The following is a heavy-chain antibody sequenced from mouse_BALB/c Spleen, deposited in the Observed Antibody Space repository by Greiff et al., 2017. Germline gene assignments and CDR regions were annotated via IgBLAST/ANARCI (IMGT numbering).Heavy chain of an antibody. D-gene: IGHD1-1*01. Sequence: VQLKQSGAELVRPGALVKLSCKASGFNIKDYYMHWVKQRPEQGLEWIGWIDPENGNTIYDPKFQGKASITADTSSNTAYLQLSSLTSEDTAVYYCARPPSGSSYGVDYWGQGTTLTVSS. J-gene: IGHJ2*01. V-gene: IGHV14-1*02. CDR3: ARPPSGSSYGVDY. CDR2: IDPENGNT. CDR1: GFNIKDYY.